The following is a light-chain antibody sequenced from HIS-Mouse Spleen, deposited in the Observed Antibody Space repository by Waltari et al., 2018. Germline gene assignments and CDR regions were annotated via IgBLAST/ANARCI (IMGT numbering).Light chain of an antibody. CDR1: QSVSSN. CDR2: GAS. CDR3: QQYNNWPPYT. Sequence: EIVMTQPPATLSVSPGERATLSCRASQSVSSNLAWYQQKPGQAPRPLIYGASTRATGIPARFSGSGSGTEFTLTISSLQSEDFAVYYCQQYNNWPPYTFGQGTKLEIK. V-gene: IGKV3-15*01. J-gene: IGKJ2*01.